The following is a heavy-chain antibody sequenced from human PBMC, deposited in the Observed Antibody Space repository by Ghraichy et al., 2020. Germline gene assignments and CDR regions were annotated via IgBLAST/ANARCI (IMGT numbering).Heavy chain of an antibody. CDR1: GGTFSSYA. V-gene: IGHV1-2*02. CDR2: IFPNNGAT. Sequence: ASVKVSCKASGGTFSSYAISWVRQAPGQGLEWMGGIFPNNGATNYARNFQGRVIMTRDTSTNTVYMDLTSLRFDDTAVYYCARDLVGSSSVYWGQGTLVSVSS. J-gene: IGHJ4*02. D-gene: IGHD6-6*01. CDR3: ARDLVGSSSVY.